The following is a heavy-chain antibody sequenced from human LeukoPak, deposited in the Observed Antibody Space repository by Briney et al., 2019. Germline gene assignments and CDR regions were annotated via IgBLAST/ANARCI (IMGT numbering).Heavy chain of an antibody. Sequence: GGSLRLSCAASGFTFSSYELNWVRQAPGKGLEWVSYISSSGSTIYYAESVKGRFTISRDNAKDSLSLQMNSLRAEDTAVYYCARGFTGWVTSPIDYWGQGALVTVSS. J-gene: IGHJ4*02. CDR2: ISSSGSTI. CDR3: ARGFTGWVTSPIDY. D-gene: IGHD2-2*01. CDR1: GFTFSSYE. V-gene: IGHV3-48*03.